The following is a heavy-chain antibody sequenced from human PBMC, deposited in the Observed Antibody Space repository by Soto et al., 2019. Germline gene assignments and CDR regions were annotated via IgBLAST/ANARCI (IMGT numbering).Heavy chain of an antibody. CDR3: ASDLSGRADV. V-gene: IGHV3-23*01. J-gene: IGHJ6*02. CDR2: ISGSGIST. Sequence: EAQLSESGGGLVQPGGSLRLSCAASGFTFSTYPMSWVRQAPGKGLEWVSGISGSGISTYYADSVKGRFTISRDNSKNTVFLQMNSLRVEDTAVYYCASDLSGRADVWGQGTTVTVSS. CDR1: GFTFSTYP. D-gene: IGHD2-21*01.